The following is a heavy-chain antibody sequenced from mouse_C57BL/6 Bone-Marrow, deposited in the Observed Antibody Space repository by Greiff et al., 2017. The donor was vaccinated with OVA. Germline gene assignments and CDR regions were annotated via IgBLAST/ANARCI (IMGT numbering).Heavy chain of an antibody. CDR1: GFTFSNYW. CDR2: IRLKSDNYAT. Sequence: LQQSGGGLVQPGGSMKLSCVASGFTFSNYWMNWVRQSPEKGLEWVAQIRLKSDNYATHYAESVKGRFTISRDDSKSSVYLQMNNLRAEDTGIYYCTGEVTGTYWGQGTLVTVSA. V-gene: IGHV6-3*01. D-gene: IGHD4-1*01. J-gene: IGHJ3*01. CDR3: TGEVTGTY.